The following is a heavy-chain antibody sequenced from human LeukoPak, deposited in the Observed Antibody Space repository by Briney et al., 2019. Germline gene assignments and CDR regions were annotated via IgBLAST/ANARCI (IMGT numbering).Heavy chain of an antibody. CDR3: AKGRRDYDFWSDLDY. D-gene: IGHD3-3*01. CDR1: GFTFSSYG. Sequence: PGGSLRLSCAASGFTFSSYGMHWVRQAPGKGLEWVAVISYDGSNKYYADSVKGRFTISRDNSKNTLYLQMNSLRAEDTAVYYCAKGRRDYDFWSDLDYWGQGTLVTVSS. CDR2: ISYDGSNK. J-gene: IGHJ4*02. V-gene: IGHV3-30*18.